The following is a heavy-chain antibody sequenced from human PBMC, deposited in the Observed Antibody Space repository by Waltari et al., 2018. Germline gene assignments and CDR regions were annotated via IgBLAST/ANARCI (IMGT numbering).Heavy chain of an antibody. CDR3: ARDYGSGSYYFDY. CDR2: IKQDGSEK. Sequence: EVQLVESGGGLVQPGGSLRLSWSASGFTFSSYWLTWIRQAPGKGLEWVANIKQDGSEKYYVDSVKGRFTISRDNAKNSLYLQMNSLRAEDTAVYYCARDYGSGSYYFDYWGQGTLVTVSS. J-gene: IGHJ4*02. CDR1: GFTFSSYW. V-gene: IGHV3-7*03. D-gene: IGHD3-10*01.